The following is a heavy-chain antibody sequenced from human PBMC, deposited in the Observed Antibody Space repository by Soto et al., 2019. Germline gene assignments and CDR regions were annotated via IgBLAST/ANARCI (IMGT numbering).Heavy chain of an antibody. CDR1: WVSVSSNIGA. CDR3: EREEVAAHNWFDP. CDR2: TYYRSKRYN. V-gene: IGHV6-1*01. D-gene: IGHD6-19*01. J-gene: IGHJ5*02. Sequence: SQPLSLTCSISWVSVSSNIGACNCIRQSPSRGLEWLGRTYYRSKRYNDYAVSVKSRITINPDTSKNQFSLQLKSVTPEDTAVYYCEREEVAAHNWFDPWGQGALVTVSS.